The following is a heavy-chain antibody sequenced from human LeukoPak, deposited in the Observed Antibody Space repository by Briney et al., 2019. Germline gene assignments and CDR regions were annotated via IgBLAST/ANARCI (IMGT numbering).Heavy chain of an antibody. CDR2: ISYDGSNK. J-gene: IGHJ4*02. V-gene: IGHV3-30-3*01. CDR3: ARPDYGDLVGAYYFDY. D-gene: IGHD4-17*01. Sequence: PGGSLRLSCAASGFTFSSYAMHWVRQAPGKGLEWVVVISYDGSNKYYADSVKGRFTISRDNSKNTLYLQMNSLRAEDTAVYYCARPDYGDLVGAYYFDYWGQGTLVTVSS. CDR1: GFTFSSYA.